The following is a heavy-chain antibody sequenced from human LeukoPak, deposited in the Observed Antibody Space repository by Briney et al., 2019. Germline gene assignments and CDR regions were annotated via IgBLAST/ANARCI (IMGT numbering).Heavy chain of an antibody. CDR3: AKDRNYYGSGSFDP. Sequence: GGSLRLSCAASGFTFSSYWMSWVRQAPGKGLEWVANIKQDGSEKYYVDSVKGRFTISRDNAKNTLYLQMYSLRAEDTAIYYCAKDRNYYGSGSFDPWGQGTLVTVSS. D-gene: IGHD3-10*01. CDR1: GFTFSSYW. CDR2: IKQDGSEK. V-gene: IGHV3-7*03. J-gene: IGHJ5*02.